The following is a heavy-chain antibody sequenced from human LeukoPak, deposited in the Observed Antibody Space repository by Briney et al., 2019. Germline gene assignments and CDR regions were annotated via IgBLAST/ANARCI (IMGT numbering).Heavy chain of an antibody. V-gene: IGHV3-30*03. J-gene: IGHJ2*01. CDR3: ARVTYGGNSGNRYFDL. CDR2: ISYDGSNK. D-gene: IGHD4-23*01. Sequence: QAGGSLRLSCAASGFTFSSYGMHWVRQAPGKGLEWVAVISYDGSNKYYADSVKGRFTISRDNSKNTLYVQMNSLRGEDTAVYYCARVTYGGNSGNRYFDLWGRGTMVTVSP. CDR1: GFTFSSYG.